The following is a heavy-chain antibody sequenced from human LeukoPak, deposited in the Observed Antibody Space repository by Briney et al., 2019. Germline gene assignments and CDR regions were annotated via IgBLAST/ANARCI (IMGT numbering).Heavy chain of an antibody. CDR3: ARVRAVAGTPPDY. D-gene: IGHD6-19*01. CDR1: GDSISSSSSY. V-gene: IGHV4-39*07. Sequence: SETLSLTCSVSGDSISSSSSYWGWIRQPPGKGLEWIGSIYYSGSTYYNPSLKSRVTISVDTSKNQFSLKMRSVTAADTAVYYCARVRAVAGTPPDYWGQGTLVTVSS. J-gene: IGHJ4*02. CDR2: IYYSGST.